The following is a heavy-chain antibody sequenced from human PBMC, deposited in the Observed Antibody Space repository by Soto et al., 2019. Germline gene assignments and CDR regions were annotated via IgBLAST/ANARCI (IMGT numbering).Heavy chain of an antibody. Sequence: ASVKVSCKASGGTFSSYAISWVRLAPGQGLEWMGGIIPIFGTANYAQKFQGRVTITADKSTSTAYMELSSLRSEDTAVYYCASEEGPEGYSSSWYANWFDPWGQGTLVTVSS. CDR1: GGTFSSYA. J-gene: IGHJ5*02. CDR2: IIPIFGTA. D-gene: IGHD6-13*01. V-gene: IGHV1-69*06. CDR3: ASEEGPEGYSSSWYANWFDP.